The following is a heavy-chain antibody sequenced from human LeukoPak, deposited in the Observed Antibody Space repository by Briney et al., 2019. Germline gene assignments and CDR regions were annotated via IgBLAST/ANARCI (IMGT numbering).Heavy chain of an antibody. CDR1: GFTFSNYG. CDR3: AKDGEYSSSYYYYYMDV. D-gene: IGHD6-6*01. V-gene: IGHV3-23*01. CDR2: ISGSGGST. Sequence: GGSLRLSCAASGFTFSNYGISWVRQAPGKGLEWVSAISGSGGSTYYADSVKGRFTISRDNSKNTLYLQMNSLRAEDTAVYYCAKDGEYSSSYYYYYMDVWGKGTTVTVSS. J-gene: IGHJ6*03.